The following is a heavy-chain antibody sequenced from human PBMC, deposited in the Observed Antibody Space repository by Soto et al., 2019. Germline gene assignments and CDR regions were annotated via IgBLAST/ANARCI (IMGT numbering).Heavy chain of an antibody. CDR2: ITPIFGTP. Sequence: QVQLVQSGTEVKKPGSSVKVSCKASGGTFSRYAINWVRQAPGQGLEWMGGITPIFGTPNYAQKFQGRVSIAADVSTKIAYMELRRLRFEDTAVYYCAQTVVLAVSGSGRFDLWGRGTLVTVTS. V-gene: IGHV1-69*12. CDR3: AQTVVLAVSGSGRFDL. D-gene: IGHD6-19*01. CDR1: GGTFSRYA. J-gene: IGHJ2*01.